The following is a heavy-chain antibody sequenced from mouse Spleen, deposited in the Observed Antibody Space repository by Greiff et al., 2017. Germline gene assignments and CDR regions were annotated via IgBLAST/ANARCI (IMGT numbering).Heavy chain of an antibody. V-gene: IGHV5-6-2*01. D-gene: IGHD2-10*01. CDR1: GFTFSSYA. CDR2: INSNGGST. Sequence: VQGVESGGGLVKPGGSLKLSCAASGFTFSSYAMSWVRQTPEKRLEWVAAINSNGGSTYYPDTVKDRFTISRDNAKNTLYLQMSSLRSEDTALYYCARQGLPNPFAYWGQGTLVTVSA. CDR3: ARQGLPNPFAY. J-gene: IGHJ3*01.